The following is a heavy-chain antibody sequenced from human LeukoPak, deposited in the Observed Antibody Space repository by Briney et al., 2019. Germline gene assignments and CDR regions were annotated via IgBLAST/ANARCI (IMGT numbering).Heavy chain of an antibody. J-gene: IGHJ4*02. CDR2: INPNSGGT. Sequence: ASVKVSCKASGYTFTGYYMHWVRQAPGQGLEWMGWINPNSGGTNYAQKFQGRVTMTRDTSISTAYMELSRLRSDDTAVYYCARDKDYDYVWGSYRYFDYWGQGTLVTVSS. D-gene: IGHD3-16*02. CDR1: GYTFTGYY. V-gene: IGHV1-2*02. CDR3: ARDKDYDYVWGSYRYFDY.